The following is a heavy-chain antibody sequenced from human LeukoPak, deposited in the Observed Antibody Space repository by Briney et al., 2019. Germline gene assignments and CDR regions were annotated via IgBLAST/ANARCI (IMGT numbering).Heavy chain of an antibody. CDR3: ARDLGVTLSGFDY. V-gene: IGHV1-2*04. D-gene: IGHD2-21*02. J-gene: IGHJ4*02. CDR1: GYTFANHG. Sequence: ASVKVSCKASGYTFANHGMHWVRQAPGQGLEWMGWINPNSGGTNYAQKFQGWVTMTRDTSISTAYMELSRLRSDDTAVYYCARDLGVTLSGFDYWGQGTLVTVSS. CDR2: INPNSGGT.